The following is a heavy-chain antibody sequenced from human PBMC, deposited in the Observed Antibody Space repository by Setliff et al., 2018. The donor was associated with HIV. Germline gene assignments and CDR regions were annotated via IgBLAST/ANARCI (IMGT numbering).Heavy chain of an antibody. V-gene: IGHV4-4*08. D-gene: IGHD3-3*01. Sequence: SETLSLTCTVSGGSISSYYWSWIRQPPGKGLEWIGYIYTSGDTNYNPSLKSRVTISADMSKNQFSLKLSSVTAADTAVYYCARCYYNFWSGYPLDYMDVWGKGTTVTVSS. CDR2: IYTSGDT. CDR3: ARCYYNFWSGYPLDYMDV. J-gene: IGHJ6*03. CDR1: GGSISSYY.